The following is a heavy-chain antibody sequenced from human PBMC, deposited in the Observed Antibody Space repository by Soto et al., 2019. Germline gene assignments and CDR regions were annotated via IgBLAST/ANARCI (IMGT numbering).Heavy chain of an antibody. CDR3: ARGGEPLGYYGLDV. Sequence: PSETLSLTCSVSGGSVRSGNHFWNWIRQPPGRGLEWLGYMYYTGATNYNPSLKSRVSMSVDTSKDQFSLNLTSLTAADTAVYYCARGGEPLGYYGLDVCVQVSTVTLS. CDR2: MYYTGAT. J-gene: IGHJ6*02. CDR1: GGSVRSGNHF. V-gene: IGHV4-61*01.